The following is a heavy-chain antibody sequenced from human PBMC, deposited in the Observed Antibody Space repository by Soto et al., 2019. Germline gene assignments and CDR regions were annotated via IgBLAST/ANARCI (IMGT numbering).Heavy chain of an antibody. V-gene: IGHV3-15*01. Sequence: PGGSLRLSCAASGFTFSNAWMSWARQAPGKGLEWVGRIKSKTDGGTTDYAAPVKGRFTISRDDSKNTLYLQMNSLKTEDTAVYYCTTDLSPAYYYYYMDVWGKGTTVTVSS. CDR2: IKSKTDGGTT. CDR1: GFTFSNAW. J-gene: IGHJ6*03. D-gene: IGHD2-2*01. CDR3: TTDLSPAYYYYYMDV.